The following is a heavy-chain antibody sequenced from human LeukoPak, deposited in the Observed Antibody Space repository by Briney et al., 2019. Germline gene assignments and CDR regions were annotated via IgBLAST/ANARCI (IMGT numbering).Heavy chain of an antibody. CDR1: GYTFTSYD. V-gene: IGHV1-8*03. CDR2: MNPNSGNT. J-gene: IGHJ3*02. D-gene: IGHD6-19*01. CDR3: ARDTSLVAGGTYDAFDI. Sequence: ASVKVSCKASGYTFTSYDINWVRQATGQGLEWMGWMNPNSGNTGYAQKFQGRVTITRNTSISTAYMELSSLRSEDTAVYYCARDTSLVAGGTYDAFDIWGQGTMVTVSS.